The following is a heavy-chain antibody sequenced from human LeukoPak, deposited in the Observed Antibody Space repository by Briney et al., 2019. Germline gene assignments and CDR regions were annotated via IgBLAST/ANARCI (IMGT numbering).Heavy chain of an antibody. D-gene: IGHD6-13*01. CDR2: ISYDGSNK. V-gene: IGHV3-30-3*01. CDR3: ARVPIAAAGLYYFDY. Sequence: GRSLRLSCAASGFTFSSYAMHWVRQAPGKGLEGVAVISYDGSNKYYADSVKGRFTISRDNSKNTLYLQMNSLRAEDTAVYYCARVPIAAAGLYYFDYWGQGTLVTVSS. J-gene: IGHJ4*02. CDR1: GFTFSSYA.